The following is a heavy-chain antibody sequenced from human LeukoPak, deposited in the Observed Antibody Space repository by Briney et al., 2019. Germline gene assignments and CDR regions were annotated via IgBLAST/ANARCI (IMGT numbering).Heavy chain of an antibody. CDR2: VFHTGSS. D-gene: IGHD4-11*01. J-gene: IGHJ4*02. CDR1: GYSISSGDY. Sequence: PWETLSLTSAASGYSISSGDYWGWIRPPPGEGPGWIGSVFHTGSSYYIPSLKSRVTISVDTSKNQFSLEVSSVTAADTAIYYCARGISTTGHDYWGPGTLVTVSS. V-gene: IGHV4-38-2*01. CDR3: ARGISTTGHDY.